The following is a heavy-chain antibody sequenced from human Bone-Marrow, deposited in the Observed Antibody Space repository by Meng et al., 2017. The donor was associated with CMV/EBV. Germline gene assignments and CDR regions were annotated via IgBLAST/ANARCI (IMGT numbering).Heavy chain of an antibody. Sequence: ASVKVSCKTSGYTFTSYDINWVRQATGQGLEWMGWMNPNSGNTGYAQRFQGRVTMTRNTSIGTAYMELTGLTSDDTAVYYCARVGIQLWLLSPTRGMDVWGQGTTVTVSS. J-gene: IGHJ6*02. D-gene: IGHD5-18*01. CDR1: GYTFTSYD. CDR2: MNPNSGNT. CDR3: ARVGIQLWLLSPTRGMDV. V-gene: IGHV1-8*01.